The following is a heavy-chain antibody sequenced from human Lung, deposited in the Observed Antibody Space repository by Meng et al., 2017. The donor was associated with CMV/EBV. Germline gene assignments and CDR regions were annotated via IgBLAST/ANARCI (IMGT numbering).Heavy chain of an antibody. V-gene: IGHV1-69*10. J-gene: IGHJ4*03. Sequence: SXXVSCKASGGTSNTYTFNWVRQAPGRGLEWMGGIIPYLGEPTYAQGFQGRVTITTDRSTTADMELNGLRSDDTAVHYCAGRGPYGRVINVWGQGTVVTVSS. CDR3: AGRGPYGRVINV. D-gene: IGHD3-10*01. CDR1: GGTSNTYT. CDR2: IIPYLGEP.